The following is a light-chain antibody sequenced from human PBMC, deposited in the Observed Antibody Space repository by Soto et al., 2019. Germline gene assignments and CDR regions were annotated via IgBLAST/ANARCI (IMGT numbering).Light chain of an antibody. J-gene: IGKJ1*01. V-gene: IGKV1-39*01. CDR2: AAS. CDR1: QSISNY. Sequence: DIQMTQSPSSLSASVGDRVTITCRASQSISNYLNWYQQKPGKAPKLLIYAASSMQSGVHSRFSGSGSETDFTLTISTLQPDDSATYYWQQSFSPLWTFGQGTKVEV. CDR3: QQSFSPLWT.